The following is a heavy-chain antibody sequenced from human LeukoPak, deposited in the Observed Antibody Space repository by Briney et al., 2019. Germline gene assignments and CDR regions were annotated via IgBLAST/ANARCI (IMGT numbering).Heavy chain of an antibody. Sequence: GGSLRLSCAASGFTFSSYAMSWVRQAPGKGLEWVSAISGSGATTYFADSVKGRFTISRDNSKNTLYLQMNSLRAEDTAVYYCAKPPPDNSYYYYGMDVWGQGTTVTVSS. CDR3: AKPPPDNSYYYYGMDV. CDR2: ISGSGATT. CDR1: GFTFSSYA. J-gene: IGHJ6*02. V-gene: IGHV3-23*01.